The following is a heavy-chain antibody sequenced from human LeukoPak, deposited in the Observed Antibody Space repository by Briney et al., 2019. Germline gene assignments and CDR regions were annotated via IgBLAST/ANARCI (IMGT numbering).Heavy chain of an antibody. J-gene: IGHJ4*02. V-gene: IGHV1-2*02. CDR1: GYTFTGYY. CDR2: INPNSGGT. Sequence: ASVKVSCKASGYTFTGYYMHWVRQAPGQVLEWMGWINPNSGGTNYAQKFQGRVTMTRDTSISTAYMELSRLRSDDTAVYYCARGDSSGYYYPYWGQGTLVTVSS. D-gene: IGHD3-22*01. CDR3: ARGDSSGYYYPY.